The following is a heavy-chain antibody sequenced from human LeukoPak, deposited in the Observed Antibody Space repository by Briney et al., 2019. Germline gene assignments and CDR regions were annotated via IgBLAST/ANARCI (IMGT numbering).Heavy chain of an antibody. J-gene: IGHJ3*01. CDR1: GGPITSSAYY. CDR3: TARGYRPPLDAFDV. D-gene: IGHD5-12*01. CDR2: IYNNGDT. V-gene: IGHV4-39*01. Sequence: TSETLSLTCTVSGGPITSSAYYWVWVRQSPGRGLEWLGSIYNNGDTYYNPSFESRVTIAIETSKNQFSLKMTSVTAADTAAYYCTARGYRPPLDAFDVWGQGTGVAVSS.